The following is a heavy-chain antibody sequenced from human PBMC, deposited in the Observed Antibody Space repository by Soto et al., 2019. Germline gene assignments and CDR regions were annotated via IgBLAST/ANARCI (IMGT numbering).Heavy chain of an antibody. J-gene: IGHJ6*02. V-gene: IGHV1-69*05. CDR3: AKNPENYYYGMDV. Sequence: QVQLVQSGAEVKKPGSSVKVSCKASGGTFSSYAISWVRQAPGQGLEWMGGIIPIFGTADYAQKFQGRVTITTAXXTSTAYVELSSLRSEDTAVYYCAKNPENYYYGMDVWGQGTTVTVSS. CDR1: GGTFSSYA. CDR2: IIPIFGTA.